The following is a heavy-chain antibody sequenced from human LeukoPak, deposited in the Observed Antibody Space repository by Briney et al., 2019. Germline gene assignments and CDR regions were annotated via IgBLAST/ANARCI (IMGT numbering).Heavy chain of an antibody. J-gene: IGHJ5*02. D-gene: IGHD3-3*01. V-gene: IGHV4-31*03. CDR2: IYYSGST. CDR1: GGSISSGGYY. Sequence: SETLSLTCTVSGGSISSGGYYWSWIRQHPGKGLEWIGYIYYSGSTYYNPSLKSRVTISLDTSKNQFSLRLTSVTAADTAVYYCARSQLRFNLDPWGQGTLVTVSS. CDR3: ARSQLRFNLDP.